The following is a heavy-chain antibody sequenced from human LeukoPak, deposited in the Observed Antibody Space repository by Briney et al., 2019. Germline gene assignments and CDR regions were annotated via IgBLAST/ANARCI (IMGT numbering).Heavy chain of an antibody. Sequence: GGPLRLSCAASGFTFSSYGMHWVRKAPGKGLEWVAVISYDGSNKYYAESVKGRFTISRDNSKNTLYMQMNSLRADDKAVYYCANRFAYDYVGGSYRYDAFDIWGQGTMVTVSS. D-gene: IGHD3-16*02. CDR1: GFTFSSYG. CDR3: ANRFAYDYVGGSYRYDAFDI. V-gene: IGHV3-30*18. CDR2: ISYDGSNK. J-gene: IGHJ3*02.